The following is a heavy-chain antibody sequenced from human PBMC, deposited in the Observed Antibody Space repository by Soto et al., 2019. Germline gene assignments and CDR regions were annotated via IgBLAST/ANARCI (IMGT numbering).Heavy chain of an antibody. CDR2: INHSGST. V-gene: IGHV4-34*01. D-gene: IGHD6-13*01. CDR1: GGSFSGYY. CDR3: ARDPDSSSWYRRGWFDP. Sequence: SETLSLPCAVYGGSFSGYYWSWIRPPPGEGLEWIGEINHSGSTNYNPSLKSRVTISVDTSKNQFSLKLSSVTAADTAVYYCARDPDSSSWYRRGWFDPWGQGTLVTVSS. J-gene: IGHJ5*02.